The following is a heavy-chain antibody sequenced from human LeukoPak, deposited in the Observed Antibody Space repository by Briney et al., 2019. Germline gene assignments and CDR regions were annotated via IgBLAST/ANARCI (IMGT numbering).Heavy chain of an antibody. Sequence: ASVKVSCKASGYTFTSYGISWVRQAPGQGLEWMGWISAYNGNTNYAQKLQGRVTMTTDTSTSTAYMELRSLRSDDTAVYYCARDGYYVSSGYYNSYYYYGMDVWGQGTTVTVSS. D-gene: IGHD3-22*01. CDR3: ARDGYYVSSGYYNSYYYYGMDV. CDR1: GYTFTSYG. J-gene: IGHJ6*02. V-gene: IGHV1-18*01. CDR2: ISAYNGNT.